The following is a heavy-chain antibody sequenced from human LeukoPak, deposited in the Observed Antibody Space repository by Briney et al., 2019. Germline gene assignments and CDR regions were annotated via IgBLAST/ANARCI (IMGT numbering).Heavy chain of an antibody. CDR1: GGTFSSYA. D-gene: IGHD4-17*01. CDR2: IIPIFGTA. V-gene: IGHV1-69*05. J-gene: IGHJ5*02. CDR3: AREAATTVTMSFWFDP. Sequence: SAKVSCKASGGTFSSYAINWLRQAPGQGLDWMGGIIPIFGTANYAQKFQGRVTITTDESTSTAYMELSSLRSEDTAVYYCAREAATTVTMSFWFDPWGQGTPVTVSS.